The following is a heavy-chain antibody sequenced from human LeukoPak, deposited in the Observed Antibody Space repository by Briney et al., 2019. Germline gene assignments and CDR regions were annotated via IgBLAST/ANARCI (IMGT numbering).Heavy chain of an antibody. J-gene: IGHJ5*02. CDR2: MNPNSGNT. CDR3: ARTLVAARTFDP. V-gene: IGHV1-8*03. Sequence: GASVKVSCKASGYTFTSYGISWVRQATGQGLEWMGWMNPNSGNTGYAQKFQGRVTITRNTSISTAYMELSSLRSEDTAVYYCARTLVAARTFDPWGQGTLVTVSS. CDR1: GYTFTSYG. D-gene: IGHD1-26*01.